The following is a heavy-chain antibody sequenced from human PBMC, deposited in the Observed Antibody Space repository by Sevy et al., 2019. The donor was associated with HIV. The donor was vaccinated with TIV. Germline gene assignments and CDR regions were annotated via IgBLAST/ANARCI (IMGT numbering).Heavy chain of an antibody. CDR2: ISYIGST. Sequence: SETLSLTCTVSGGSVSSGNSYWSWIRQPPGKGLEWIGYISYIGSTNYNPSLKSRVTISVDTAKNQLSLRLSSLTAADTAIYYCVRDRIAAAGGYFDYWGQGTLVTVSS. CDR1: GGSVSSGNSY. D-gene: IGHD6-13*01. V-gene: IGHV4-61*01. J-gene: IGHJ4*02. CDR3: VRDRIAAAGGYFDY.